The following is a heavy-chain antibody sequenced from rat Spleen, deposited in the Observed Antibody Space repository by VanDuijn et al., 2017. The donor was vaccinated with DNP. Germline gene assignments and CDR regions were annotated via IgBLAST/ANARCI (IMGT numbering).Heavy chain of an antibody. J-gene: IGHJ4*01. CDR2: ISTSGGST. D-gene: IGHD4-1*01. V-gene: IGHV5-25*01. CDR1: GFTFSNYD. CDR3: ARVAFHGGAMDA. Sequence: EVQLVESGGGLVQPGRSLKLSCAASGFTFSNYDMAWVRAAPTKGLEWVASISTSGGSTYYQDSVKGRFTVSIDNAKSTLYLQMDSLRSEDTAIYYCARVAFHGGAMDAWGQGTSVTVSS.